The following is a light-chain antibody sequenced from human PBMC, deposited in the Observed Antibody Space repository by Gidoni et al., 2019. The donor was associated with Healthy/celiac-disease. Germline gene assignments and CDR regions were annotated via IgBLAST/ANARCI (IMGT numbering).Light chain of an antibody. CDR3: QQRSNWPRGT. Sequence: ELVLTQSPATLSLSPAERATLSCRASQSVSSYLAWYQQKPGQAPRLLIYDASNRATGIPARFSGSGSGTDFTLTISSLEPEDFAVYYCQQRSNWPRGTFGQGTKVEIK. CDR2: DAS. J-gene: IGKJ1*01. CDR1: QSVSSY. V-gene: IGKV3-11*01.